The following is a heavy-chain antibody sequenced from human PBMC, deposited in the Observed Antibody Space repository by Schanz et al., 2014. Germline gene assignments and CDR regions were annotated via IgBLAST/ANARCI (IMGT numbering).Heavy chain of an antibody. CDR3: AKEWSPSF. CDR2: IRYDGINK. V-gene: IGHV3-30*02. J-gene: IGHJ4*02. Sequence: QVRLVESGGGVVQPGGSLRLSCAASGFTFSTTGMHWVRQAPGKGLVWVTYIRYDGINKYYADSGKGRFTVSRDNAKSTLSLQMYSLSPEDTAIYYCAKEWSPSFWVQGTLVTVSS. CDR1: GFTFSTTG. D-gene: IGHD1-26*01.